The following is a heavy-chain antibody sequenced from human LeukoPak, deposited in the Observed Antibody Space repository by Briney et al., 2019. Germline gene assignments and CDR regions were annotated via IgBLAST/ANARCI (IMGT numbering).Heavy chain of an antibody. CDR2: INPNSGGT. J-gene: IGHJ4*02. CDR3: ARPRLGLWFGELFCFDY. CDR1: GYTFTGYY. D-gene: IGHD3-10*01. V-gene: IGHV1-2*02. Sequence: ASVKVSCKASGYTFTGYYMHWVRQAPGQGLEWIGWINPNSGGTNYAQKFQGRVTMTRDTSISTAYMQLSRLRSDDTAVYYCARPRLGLWFGELFCFDYWGQGTLVTVSS.